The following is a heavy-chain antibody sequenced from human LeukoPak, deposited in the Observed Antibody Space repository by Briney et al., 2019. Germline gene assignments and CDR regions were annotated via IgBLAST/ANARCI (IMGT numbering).Heavy chain of an antibody. CDR2: IYYSGSI. D-gene: IGHD2-15*01. J-gene: IGHJ5*02. V-gene: IGHV4-31*03. Sequence: SQTLSLTCTVSGGSISSGGYYWSWIRQHPGKGLEWIGYIYYSGSIYYNPSLKSRVTISVDTSKNQFSLKLSSVTAADTAVYYCARGVSCGSGGSCYEWGIYNWFDPWGQGTLVTVSS. CDR3: ARGVSCGSGGSCYEWGIYNWFDP. CDR1: GGSISSGGYY.